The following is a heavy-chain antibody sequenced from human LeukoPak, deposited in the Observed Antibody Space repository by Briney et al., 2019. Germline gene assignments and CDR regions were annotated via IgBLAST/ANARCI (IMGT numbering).Heavy chain of an antibody. D-gene: IGHD6-19*01. V-gene: IGHV3-30*18. CDR2: ISYDGSNK. Sequence: GSLRLSCAASGFSFSSYGMHWVRQAPGKGLEWVAVISYDGSNKYYADSVKGRFTISRDNSKNTLYLQMNNLRAEDTAVYYCAKDPKVYSGWYWRADHWGQGTLVTVSS. J-gene: IGHJ5*02. CDR3: AKDPKVYSGWYWRADH. CDR1: GFSFSSYG.